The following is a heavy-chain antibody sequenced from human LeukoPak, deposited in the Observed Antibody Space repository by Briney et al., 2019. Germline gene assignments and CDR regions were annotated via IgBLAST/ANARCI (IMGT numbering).Heavy chain of an antibody. CDR3: ARDKGSWYLGFGY. CDR1: GFTFSASG. J-gene: IGHJ4*02. CDR2: IRDDGTNE. Sequence: GGSLRLSCAATGFTFSASGMHWVRQAPGKGLEGVAFIRDDGTNEYYTDSVKGRFTISRDNSKSTLYLQMNSLRAEDTAVYYCARDKGSWYLGFGYWGQGTLVTVSS. D-gene: IGHD6-13*01. V-gene: IGHV3-30*02.